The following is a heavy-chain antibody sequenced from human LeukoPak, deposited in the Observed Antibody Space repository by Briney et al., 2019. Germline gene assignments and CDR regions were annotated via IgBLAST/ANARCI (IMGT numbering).Heavy chain of an antibody. Sequence: SVKVSCKASGGTFSSYAISWVRQAPGQGLEWMGRIIPILGIANYAQKFQGRVTVTADKSTSTAYMGLSSLRSEDTAVYYCARVSTFIVVVPAAIPDDYYYYGMDVWGQGTTVTVSS. CDR3: ARVSTFIVVVPAAIPDDYYYYGMDV. CDR1: GGTFSSYA. V-gene: IGHV1-69*04. J-gene: IGHJ6*02. CDR2: IIPILGIA. D-gene: IGHD2-2*02.